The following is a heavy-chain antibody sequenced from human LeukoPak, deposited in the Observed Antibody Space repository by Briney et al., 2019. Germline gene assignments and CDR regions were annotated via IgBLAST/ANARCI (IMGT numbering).Heavy chain of an antibody. CDR3: ARRIATRGLDAFDI. CDR2: SFYSGST. V-gene: IGHV4-39*01. Sequence: SETLPLTCTVSGGSISSTSYYWGWIRQPPGKGLEWVGISFYSGSTYYNPSLQSRVTISVDTSKKQFSLRLSSVTAADTAVYYCARRIATRGLDAFDIWGQGTMVTVSS. CDR1: GGSISSTSYY. J-gene: IGHJ3*02. D-gene: IGHD6-13*01.